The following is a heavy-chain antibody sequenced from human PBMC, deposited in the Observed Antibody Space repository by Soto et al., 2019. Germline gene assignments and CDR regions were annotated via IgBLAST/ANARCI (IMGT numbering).Heavy chain of an antibody. V-gene: IGHV4-30-4*01. CDR3: AREAPHYDILTGYPYYYGMDV. J-gene: IGHJ6*02. D-gene: IGHD3-9*01. Sequence: QVQLQESGPGLVKPSQTLSLTCTVSGGSISSGDYYWSWIRQPPGKGLEWIGYIYYSGSTYYNPSLKSRVTISVDTSKNQFSLKLSSVTATDTAVYYCAREAPHYDILTGYPYYYGMDVWGQGTTVTVSS. CDR2: IYYSGST. CDR1: GGSISSGDYY.